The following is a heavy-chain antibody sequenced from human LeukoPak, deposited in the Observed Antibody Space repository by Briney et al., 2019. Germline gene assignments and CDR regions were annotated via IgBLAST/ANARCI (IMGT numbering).Heavy chain of an antibody. CDR3: ARGRPYYYDSSGYYFDY. CDR2: IYYSGST. V-gene: IGHV4-31*03. Sequence: PSETLSLTCTVSGGSISSGGYYWSWIRQHPGKGLEWIGYIYYSGSTYYNPSLKSRVTISVDTSKNQFSLKLSSVTAADTAVYYCARGRPYYYDSSGYYFDYWGQGTLVTASS. J-gene: IGHJ4*02. D-gene: IGHD3-22*01. CDR1: GGSISSGGYY.